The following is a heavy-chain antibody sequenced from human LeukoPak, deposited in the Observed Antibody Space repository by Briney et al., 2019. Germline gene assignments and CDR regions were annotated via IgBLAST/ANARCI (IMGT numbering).Heavy chain of an antibody. J-gene: IGHJ4*02. CDR2: IYYSGST. D-gene: IGHD1-1*01. V-gene: IGHV4-39*02. Sequence: SETLSLTCTVSGGSISSSSYYWGWIRQPPGKGLEWIGSIYYSGSTYYNPSLKSRVTISVDTSKNQFSLKLSSVTAADTAVYYCARDSLEGAIDYWGQGTLVTVSS. CDR3: ARDSLEGAIDY. CDR1: GGSISSSSYY.